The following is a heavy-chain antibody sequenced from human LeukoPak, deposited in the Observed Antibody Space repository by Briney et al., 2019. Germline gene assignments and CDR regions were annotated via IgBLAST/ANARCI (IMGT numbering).Heavy chain of an antibody. V-gene: IGHV3-30*02. CDR3: AELGITMIGGV. Sequence: PGGSMRPSCAAAGFTFSIYGMHCVRHAHEKWMGWVASILYVGRNKYYADSVKGRFTISRDNSKNTLYLQMNSLRAEDTAVYYCAELGITMIGGVWGKGTTVTISS. D-gene: IGHD3-10*02. J-gene: IGHJ6*04. CDR1: GFTFSIYG. CDR2: ILYVGRNK.